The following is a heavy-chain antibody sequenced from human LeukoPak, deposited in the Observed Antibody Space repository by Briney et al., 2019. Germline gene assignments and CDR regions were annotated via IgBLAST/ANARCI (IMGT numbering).Heavy chain of an antibody. CDR2: ISGSGGST. J-gene: IGHJ4*02. CDR1: GFTFSSYA. V-gene: IGHV3-23*01. CDR3: AKAYDFWSGYYFDY. D-gene: IGHD3-3*01. Sequence: GGSLRLSCAAPGFTFSSYAMSWARQAPGKGLEWVSAISGSGGSTYYADSVKGRFTISRDNSKNTLYLQMNSLRAEDTAVYYCAKAYDFWSGYYFDYWGQGTLVTVSS.